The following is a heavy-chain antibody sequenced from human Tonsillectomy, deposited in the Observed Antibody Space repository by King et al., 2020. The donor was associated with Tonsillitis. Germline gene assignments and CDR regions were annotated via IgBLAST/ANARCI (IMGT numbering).Heavy chain of an antibody. CDR3: AKVLSIAVAGKLDY. Sequence: VQLQESGGGLVQPGGSLRLSCAASGFTFSSYAMSWVRQAPGKGPEWVSAISGSGGSTYYADSVKGRLTISRDNSKNTLYLQMNSLRAEDTAVYYCAKVLSIAVAGKLDYWGQGTLVTVSS. V-gene: IGHV3-23*01. CDR1: GFTFSSYA. J-gene: IGHJ4*02. D-gene: IGHD6-19*01. CDR2: ISGSGGST.